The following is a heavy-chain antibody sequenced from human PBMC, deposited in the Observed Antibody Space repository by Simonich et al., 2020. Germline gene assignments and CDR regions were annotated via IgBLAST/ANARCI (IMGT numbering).Heavy chain of an antibody. CDR3: ARSTTGTTAFDI. Sequence: QDQLVQSGAEVKKPGAPVKVSCKASGNTFTGYGISWVQQAPGQGLEWMGWISTYKGNTNYAQKLQGRVTMTTDTSTSTAYMELRSLRSDDTAVYYCARSTTGTTAFDIWGQGTMVTVSS. V-gene: IGHV1-18*01. CDR2: ISTYKGNT. CDR1: GNTFTGYG. J-gene: IGHJ3*02. D-gene: IGHD1-1*01.